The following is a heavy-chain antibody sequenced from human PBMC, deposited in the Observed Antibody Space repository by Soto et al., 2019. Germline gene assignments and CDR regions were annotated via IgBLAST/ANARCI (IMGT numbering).Heavy chain of an antibody. J-gene: IGHJ4*02. CDR2: IYYSGST. D-gene: IGHD1-20*01. CDR1: GGSIRSYY. Sequence: SETLSLTCTVSGGSIRSYYWSWIRQPPGKGLEWIGYIYYSGSTNYNPSLKSRVTISVDTSKNQFSLKLSSVTAADTAVYYCARYNVGFDYWGQGTLVTVSS. V-gene: IGHV4-59*01. CDR3: ARYNVGFDY.